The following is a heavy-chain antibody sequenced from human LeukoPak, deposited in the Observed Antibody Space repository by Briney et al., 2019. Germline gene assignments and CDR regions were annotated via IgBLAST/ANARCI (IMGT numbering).Heavy chain of an antibody. D-gene: IGHD2-2*01. J-gene: IGHJ4*02. V-gene: IGHV3-30*01. CDR3: ARTPKRYCSSTSCHLGYFDY. CDR2: ISYDGSNK. CDR1: GFTFSSYA. Sequence: GGSLRLSCAASGFTFSSYAMHWVRQAPGKGLEWVAVISYDGSNKYYADSVKGRFTISRDNSKNTLYLQMNSLRAEDTAVYYCARTPKRYCSSTSCHLGYFDYWGQGTLVTVSS.